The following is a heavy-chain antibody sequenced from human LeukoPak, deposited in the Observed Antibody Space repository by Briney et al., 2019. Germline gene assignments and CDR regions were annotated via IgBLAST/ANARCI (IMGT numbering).Heavy chain of an antibody. J-gene: IGHJ4*02. D-gene: IGHD2-2*03. CDR1: GFTFSSYA. V-gene: IGHV3-23*01. CDR3: AKDMDIVVVPAAIGYFDY. Sequence: GSLSLSCAASGFTFSSYAMSWVRQAPGKGLEWVSAISGSGGSTYYADSVKGRFTISRDNSKNTLYLQMNSRRAEDTAVYYCAKDMDIVVVPAAIGYFDYWGQGTLVTVSS. CDR2: ISGSGGST.